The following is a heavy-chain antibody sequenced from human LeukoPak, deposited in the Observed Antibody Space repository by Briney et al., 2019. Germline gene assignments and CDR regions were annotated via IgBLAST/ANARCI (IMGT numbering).Heavy chain of an antibody. CDR2: FDPEDGET. V-gene: IGHV1-24*01. D-gene: IGHD3-22*01. CDR1: GYTLTELS. J-gene: IGHJ4*02. CDR3: ATDPPYYYDSSGYYYG. Sequence: GASVKVSCKVSGYTLTELSMHWVRQAPGKGLEWMGGFDPEDGETIYAQKFQGRVTMTEDTSTDTAYMELSSLRSEDTAVYYCATDPPYYYDSSGYYYGWGQGTLVTVSS.